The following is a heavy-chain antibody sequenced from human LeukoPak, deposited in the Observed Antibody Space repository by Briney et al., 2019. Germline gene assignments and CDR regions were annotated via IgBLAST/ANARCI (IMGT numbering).Heavy chain of an antibody. CDR1: GYTFTGYY. D-gene: IGHD3-9*01. CDR3: ARSPDILTGEKFDY. J-gene: IGHJ4*02. CDR2: MNPKSGGT. V-gene: IGHV1-2*02. Sequence: ASVKVSCKASGYTFTGYYVHWVRQAPGQGLEWMGWMNPKSGGTNYAQKFEARVTMNRDTSISTAYKELSRLRFDDTAVYYCARSPDILTGEKFDYWGQGTLVTVSS.